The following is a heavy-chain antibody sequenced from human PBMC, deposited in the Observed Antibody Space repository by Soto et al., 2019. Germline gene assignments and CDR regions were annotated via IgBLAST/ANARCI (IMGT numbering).Heavy chain of an antibody. CDR3: ARGYDFWSGYPPTAYYGMDV. D-gene: IGHD3-3*01. CDR1: GYTFTSYA. Sequence: QVQLVQSGAEVKKPGASVKVSCKASGYTFTSYAMHWVRQAPGQRLEWMGWINAGNGNTKYSQKFQGRVTITRDTSASTAYMELSSLRSEDTAVYYCARGYDFWSGYPPTAYYGMDVWGQGTTVTVSS. J-gene: IGHJ6*02. CDR2: INAGNGNT. V-gene: IGHV1-3*01.